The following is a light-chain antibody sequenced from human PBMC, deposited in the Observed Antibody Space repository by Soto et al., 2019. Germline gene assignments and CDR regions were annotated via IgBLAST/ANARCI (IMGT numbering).Light chain of an antibody. CDR2: KAS. Sequence: DIQTTKYPSTLSASVGDRVTITCRATQSISSWLAWYQQKPGKAPKLLIYKASSLESGVPSRFSGSGSGTEFTLTINSLQPDDFATYYCQQYNSYSTFGQGTKVEIK. CDR3: QQYNSYST. J-gene: IGKJ1*01. CDR1: QSISSW. V-gene: IGKV1-5*03.